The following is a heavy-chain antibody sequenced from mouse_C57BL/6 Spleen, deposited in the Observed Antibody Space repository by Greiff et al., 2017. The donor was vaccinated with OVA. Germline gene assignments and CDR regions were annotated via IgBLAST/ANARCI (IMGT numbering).Heavy chain of an antibody. J-gene: IGHJ3*01. CDR2: IYPGDGDT. V-gene: IGHV1-82*01. D-gene: IGHD2-2*01. CDR3: ARWATMVTTGFAY. Sequence: VHLVESGPELVKPGASVKISCKASGYAFSSSWMNWVKQRPGKGLEWIGRIYPGDGDTNYNGKFKGKATLTADKSSSTAYMQLSSLTSEDSAVYFCARWATMVTTGFAYWGQGTLVTVSA. CDR1: GYAFSSSW.